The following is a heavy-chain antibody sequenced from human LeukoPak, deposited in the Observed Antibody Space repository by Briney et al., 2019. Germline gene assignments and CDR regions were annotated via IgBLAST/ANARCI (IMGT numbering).Heavy chain of an antibody. D-gene: IGHD2-2*01. Sequence: GGSLRLSCEASGFTFSTYTMNWVRQAPGKGLEWVAVISYEGGTQHYADSVKGRFIISRDNPRNTLYLQMNILRTEDTAVYYCAKEGTPQASTWYDLWGQGTQVIVSS. J-gene: IGHJ5*02. CDR2: ISYEGGTQ. CDR3: AKEGTPQASTWYDL. V-gene: IGHV3-30*18. CDR1: GFTFSTYT.